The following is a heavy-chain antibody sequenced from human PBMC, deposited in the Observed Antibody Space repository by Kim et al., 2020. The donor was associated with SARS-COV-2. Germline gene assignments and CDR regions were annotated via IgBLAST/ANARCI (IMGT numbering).Heavy chain of an antibody. J-gene: IGHJ5*02. D-gene: IGHD3-16*01. V-gene: IGHV1-69*13. Sequence: SVKVSCKASGGTFSSYAISWVRQAPGQGLEWMGGIIPIFGTANYAQKFQGRVTITADESTSTAYMELSSLRSEDTAVYYCARRQDGLGWFDPWGQGTLVTVSS. CDR1: GGTFSSYA. CDR3: ARRQDGLGWFDP. CDR2: IIPIFGTA.